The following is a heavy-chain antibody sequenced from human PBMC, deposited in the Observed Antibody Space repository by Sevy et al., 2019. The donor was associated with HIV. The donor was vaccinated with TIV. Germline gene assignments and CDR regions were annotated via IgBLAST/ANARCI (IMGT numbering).Heavy chain of an antibody. CDR2: IWDDGSNK. Sequence: GGSLRLSCAASGFTFNFHGMHWVRQAPGKGLEWVAFIWDDGSNKYMADSVKGRFTISRDNPKNTLFLQMNSLTVEDTAVYYCARETDNSARWLDPWGQGTLVTVSS. D-gene: IGHD4-4*01. CDR3: ARETDNSARWLDP. V-gene: IGHV3-30*02. CDR1: GFTFNFHG. J-gene: IGHJ5*02.